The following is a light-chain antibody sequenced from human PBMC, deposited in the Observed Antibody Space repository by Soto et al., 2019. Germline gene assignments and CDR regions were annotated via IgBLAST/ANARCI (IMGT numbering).Light chain of an antibody. J-gene: IGKJ4*01. CDR2: DTS. Sequence: EIVLTQSPGTLSLSPGERATISCRASQGIGDTLAWYQQKPGQTPRLLIYDTSIRATGVPARFSGSRSGAEFTLTISNLEPEDFAVYYCQQHISWPLTFGGGTKVDIK. CDR1: QGIGDT. V-gene: IGKV3-11*01. CDR3: QQHISWPLT.